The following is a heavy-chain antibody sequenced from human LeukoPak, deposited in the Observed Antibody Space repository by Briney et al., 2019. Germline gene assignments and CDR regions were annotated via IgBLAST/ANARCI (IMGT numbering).Heavy chain of an antibody. CDR2: ISYDGSNK. CDR1: GFTFSSYA. CDR3: AREVVATITEPGATNGFDP. V-gene: IGHV3-30-3*01. Sequence: GRSLRLSCAASGFTFSSYAMHWVRQAPGKGLEWVAVISYDGSNKYYADSVKGRFTISRDNSKNTLYLQMNSLRAEDTAVYYCAREVVATITEPGATNGFDPWGQEPWSPSPQ. D-gene: IGHD5-12*01. J-gene: IGHJ5*02.